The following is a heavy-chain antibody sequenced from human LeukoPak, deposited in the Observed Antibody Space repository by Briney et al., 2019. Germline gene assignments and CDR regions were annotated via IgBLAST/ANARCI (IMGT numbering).Heavy chain of an antibody. J-gene: IGHJ4*02. CDR3: ARDAYYYDSSGYCYASDY. CDR1: GFTFSTFA. CDR2: VSGNGGAT. D-gene: IGHD3-22*01. V-gene: IGHV3-23*01. Sequence: GGSLRLSCVASGFTFSTFAMTWVRQAPGKGLEWVSTVSGNGGATFYADSVKGRFTISRDNSKNTLYLQMNSLRAEDTAVYYCARDAYYYDSSGYCYASDYWGQGTLVTVSS.